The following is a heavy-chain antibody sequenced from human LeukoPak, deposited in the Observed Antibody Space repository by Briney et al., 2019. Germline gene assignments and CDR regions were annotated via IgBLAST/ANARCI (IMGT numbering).Heavy chain of an antibody. CDR1: GFTFSSYS. CDR3: ARVRYSGSYYGMDV. J-gene: IGHJ6*02. CDR2: ISSSSSYI. Sequence: GGSLRLSCAASGFTFSSYSMNWVRQAPGKGLEWVSSISSSSSYIYYADSVKGRFTISRDNAKNSLYLQMNSLRAEDTAVYYCARVRYSGSYYGMDVWGQGITVTVSS. D-gene: IGHD1-26*01. V-gene: IGHV3-21*01.